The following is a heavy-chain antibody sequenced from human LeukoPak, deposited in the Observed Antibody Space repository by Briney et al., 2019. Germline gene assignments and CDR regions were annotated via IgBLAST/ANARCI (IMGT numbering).Heavy chain of an antibody. Sequence: ASVKVSCKASGYTFTSYGISWVRQAPGQGLQWMGWISAYSGNTNYAQRLQGRVTMTTDTSTSTAYMELRSLRSDDTAVYYCARVGATQDYYYYYMDVWGKGTTVTVSS. D-gene: IGHD1-26*01. J-gene: IGHJ6*03. CDR1: GYTFTSYG. CDR3: ARVGATQDYYYYYMDV. CDR2: ISAYSGNT. V-gene: IGHV1-18*01.